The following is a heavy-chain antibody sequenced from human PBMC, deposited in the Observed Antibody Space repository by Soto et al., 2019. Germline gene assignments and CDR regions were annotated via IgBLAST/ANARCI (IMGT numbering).Heavy chain of an antibody. Sequence: LSLTCTFSGGSISSGGYDWSLIRQHPGKGLEWIGYIYYSGSTYYNPSLKSRVTISVDTSKNQFSLKLSSVTAADTAVYYCARDQAAAGTDVWGQGTTVTV. J-gene: IGHJ6*02. D-gene: IGHD6-13*01. CDR1: GGSISSGGYD. V-gene: IGHV4-31*03. CDR3: ARDQAAAGTDV. CDR2: IYYSGST.